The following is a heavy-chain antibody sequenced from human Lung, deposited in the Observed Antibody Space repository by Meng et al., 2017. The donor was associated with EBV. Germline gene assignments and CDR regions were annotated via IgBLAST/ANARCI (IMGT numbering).Heavy chain of an antibody. Sequence: QVQLQAPGPRTMKPSETLSLTYTVSGGSINSYYWHWIRQPAGKGLEWIGRFHTSGGTKYNPSLKSRVTMSVDMSKSQLSLNLNSVTAADTAVYYCAADPLLDDYGNSFDYWGQGTLVTVSS. J-gene: IGHJ4*02. CDR3: AADPLLDDYGNSFDY. V-gene: IGHV4-4*07. D-gene: IGHD4-11*01. CDR2: FHTSGGT. CDR1: GGSINSYY.